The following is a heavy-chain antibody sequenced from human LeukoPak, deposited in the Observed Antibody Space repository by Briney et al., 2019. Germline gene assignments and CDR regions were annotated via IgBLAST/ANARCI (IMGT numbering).Heavy chain of an antibody. CDR1: GGSISSSSYY. D-gene: IGHD3-10*01. CDR2: IYYSGST. CDR3: ARHSTMVRGVTSPDY. Sequence: SETLSLTCTVSGGSISSSSYYWGWIRQPPGKGLEWIGSIYYSGSTYYNPSLKSRVTISVDTSKNQFSLKLSSVTAADTAVHYCARHSTMVRGVTSPDYWGQGTLVTVSS. V-gene: IGHV4-39*01. J-gene: IGHJ4*02.